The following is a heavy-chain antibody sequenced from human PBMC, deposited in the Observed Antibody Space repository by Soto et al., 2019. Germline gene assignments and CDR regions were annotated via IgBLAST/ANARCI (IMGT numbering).Heavy chain of an antibody. J-gene: IGHJ4*02. D-gene: IGHD3-16*01. CDR2: ISADSSYI. V-gene: IGHV3-21*01. CDR3: ATPYYFNN. CDR1: GFMFSAYT. Sequence: GGSLRLSCAGSGFMFSAYTMTWVRQAPGKGLEWLSSISADSSYIDYADSLRGRFTVSRDNARKSLYLQIDILGAEDTAVYYCATPYYFNNWGPGTLVTVSS.